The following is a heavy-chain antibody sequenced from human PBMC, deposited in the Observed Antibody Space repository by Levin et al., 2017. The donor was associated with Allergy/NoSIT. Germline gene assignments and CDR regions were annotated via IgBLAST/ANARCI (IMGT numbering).Heavy chain of an antibody. V-gene: IGHV3-21*01. CDR2: ISSSSSYI. CDR3: ARDLYYDSSGYSANAFDS. CDR1: GFTFSSYS. Sequence: PGESLKISCTASGFTFSSYSMNWVRQAPGKGLEWVSSISSSSSYIYYADSVKGRFTISRDNAKNSLYLQMNSLRAEDTAVYYCARDLYYDSSGYSANAFDSWGQGTMVTVSS. J-gene: IGHJ3*02. D-gene: IGHD3-22*01.